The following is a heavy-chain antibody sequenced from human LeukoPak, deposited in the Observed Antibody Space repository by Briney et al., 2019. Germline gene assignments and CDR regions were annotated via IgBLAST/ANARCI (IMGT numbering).Heavy chain of an antibody. CDR3: VRDLGELPTY. Sequence: GGSLRLSCAASGFTFSSYWMYWVRQAPGKGLVWVSRISSDGITTNYAGAVKGRFTMSRDNAKNALFLQMNTLRAEDTAVYYCVRDLGELPTYWGQGTLVTVSS. V-gene: IGHV3-74*01. CDR2: ISSDGITT. J-gene: IGHJ4*02. D-gene: IGHD1-26*01. CDR1: GFTFSSYW.